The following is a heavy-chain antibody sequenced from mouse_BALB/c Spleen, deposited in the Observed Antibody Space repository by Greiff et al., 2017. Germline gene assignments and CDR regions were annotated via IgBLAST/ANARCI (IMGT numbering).Heavy chain of an antibody. Sequence: EVMLVESGGGLVKPGGSLKLSCAASGFTFSDYYMYWVRQTPEKRLEWVATISDGGSYTYYPDSVKGRFTISRDNAKNNLYLQMSSLKSEDTAMYYCASVYYGYDSAMDYWGQGTSVTVSS. V-gene: IGHV5-4*02. D-gene: IGHD2-2*01. J-gene: IGHJ4*01. CDR2: ISDGGSYT. CDR1: GFTFSDYY. CDR3: ASVYYGYDSAMDY.